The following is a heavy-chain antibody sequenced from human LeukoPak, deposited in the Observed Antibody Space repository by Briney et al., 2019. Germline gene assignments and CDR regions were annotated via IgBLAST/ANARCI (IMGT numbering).Heavy chain of an antibody. D-gene: IGHD2-8*01. CDR3: ARDRTTNSDY. CDR1: GFTFSSYG. V-gene: IGHV3-30*03. Sequence: AGRSLRLSCAASGFTFSSYGMHWVRQAPGKGLEWVAVISYDGSNKYYADSVKGRFTISRDNSKNTLYLQMDSLRVEDTAVYHCARDRTTNSDYWGQGTLVTVSS. J-gene: IGHJ4*02. CDR2: ISYDGSNK.